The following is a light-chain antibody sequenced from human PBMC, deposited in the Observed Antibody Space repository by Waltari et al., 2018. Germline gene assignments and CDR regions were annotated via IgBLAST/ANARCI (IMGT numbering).Light chain of an antibody. J-gene: IGKJ1*01. CDR2: DAS. V-gene: IGKV3-20*01. Sequence: EVVLTQSPGTLSLSPGEGATLSCRASQSVSRALAWYQQKPGQAPRLLIYDASRRATGIPDRFSGSGSGTDFSLTISRLEPEDFAVYYCQNYESLPATFGQGTKVEIK. CDR1: QSVSRA. CDR3: QNYESLPAT.